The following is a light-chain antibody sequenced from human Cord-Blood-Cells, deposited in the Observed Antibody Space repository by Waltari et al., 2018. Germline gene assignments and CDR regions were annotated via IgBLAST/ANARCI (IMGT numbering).Light chain of an antibody. CDR3: SSYTSSSTVV. Sequence: QSALTQPASVSGSPGQSIPISFTGTSSDVGGYNYVSCYQQHPGKAPKLMIYDVSNRPSGVSNRFAGSKSGNTASLTISGLQAEDEADYYCSSYTSSSTVVFGGGTKLTVL. CDR2: DVS. CDR1: SSDVGGYNY. J-gene: IGLJ2*01. V-gene: IGLV2-14*01.